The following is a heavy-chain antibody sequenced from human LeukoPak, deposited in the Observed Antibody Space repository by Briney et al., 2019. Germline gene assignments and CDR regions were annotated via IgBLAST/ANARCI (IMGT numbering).Heavy chain of an antibody. D-gene: IGHD3-16*01. CDR3: ARPGQLGEYTPYYFDY. J-gene: IGHJ4*02. V-gene: IGHV5-51*01. CDR2: IYPADSDT. Sequence: GESLKISCKVSGYSLTSYWIGWVRQMPGKGLEWMGIIYPADSDTRYSPSFQGQVTISADKSISTAYLQWSSLKASDTAMYYCARPGQLGEYTPYYFDYWGQGTLVTVSS. CDR1: GYSLTSYW.